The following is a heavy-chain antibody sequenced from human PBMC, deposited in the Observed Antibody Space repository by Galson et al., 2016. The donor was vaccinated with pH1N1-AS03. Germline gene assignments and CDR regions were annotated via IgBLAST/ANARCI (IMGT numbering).Heavy chain of an antibody. Sequence: SETLSLTCTVSGDSISSSNFYWAWIRQPPGMGLEWIGSIYYSGRTNYNPSLKSRVTISVDTSKNQVSLKLSSVTAADTAVYYCARATGGFSYGTPFFDSWGQGTLVTVSS. CDR2: IYYSGRT. V-gene: IGHV4-39*07. CDR3: ARATGGFSYGTPFFDS. D-gene: IGHD5-18*01. CDR1: GDSISSSNFY. J-gene: IGHJ4*02.